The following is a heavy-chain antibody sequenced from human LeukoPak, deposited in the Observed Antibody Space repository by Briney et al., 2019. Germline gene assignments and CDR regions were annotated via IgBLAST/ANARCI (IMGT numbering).Heavy chain of an antibody. V-gene: IGHV3-7*01. Sequence: GGSLRLSCAASGFTFSSYWMSWVRQAPGKGLEWVANIKQDGSEKYYVDSVKGRFTISRDNAKNSLYLQMNSLRAEDTAVYYCARDTLMRVVVILRGHAFDIWGQGTMVTVSS. CDR3: ARDTLMRVVVILRGHAFDI. J-gene: IGHJ3*02. CDR1: GFTFSSYW. CDR2: IKQDGSEK. D-gene: IGHD3-22*01.